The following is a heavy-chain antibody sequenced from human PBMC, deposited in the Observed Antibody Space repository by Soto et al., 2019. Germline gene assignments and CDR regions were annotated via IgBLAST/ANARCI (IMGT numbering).Heavy chain of an antibody. Sequence: EVQLEESGGDLVKPGGSLRLSCAASGFTLSNFAISWVRQAPGKGLEWVSGVSGAGITTKYAASVKGRFTVSRDNSKNTRSLRMGSLGGEDTGIYYCAKGRIRWLSNGNVDQWGHGTVVTVSS. CDR3: AKGRIRWLSNGNVDQ. CDR2: VSGAGITT. V-gene: IGHV3-23*04. J-gene: IGHJ4*01. D-gene: IGHD3-3*01. CDR1: GFTLSNFA.